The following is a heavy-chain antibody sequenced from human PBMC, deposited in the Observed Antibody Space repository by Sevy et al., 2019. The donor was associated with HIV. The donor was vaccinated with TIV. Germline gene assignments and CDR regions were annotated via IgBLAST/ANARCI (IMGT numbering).Heavy chain of an antibody. D-gene: IGHD6-19*01. V-gene: IGHV4-61*02. CDR2: IYISWGT. J-gene: IGHJ4*02. CDR3: ARVGEASVAHFDY. CDR1: GDSISSGSYY. Sequence: SETLSLTCTVSGDSISSGSYYWSWIRQPAGKELEWIGRIYISWGTDYNPSLKSRVTISIDTSKNQFSLQLTSVTAADTAVYYCARVGEASVAHFDYWGQGTLVTVSS.